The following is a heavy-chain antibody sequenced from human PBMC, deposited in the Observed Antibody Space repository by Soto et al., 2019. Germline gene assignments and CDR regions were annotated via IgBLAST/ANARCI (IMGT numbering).Heavy chain of an antibody. J-gene: IGHJ4*02. D-gene: IGHD3-10*01. Sequence: EVQLLESGGGLVQPGGSLRLSCAASGFTFSSYAMNWVLQAAWKGLAWVSAISGSGGSTYYADSVKGRFTISRDNSKNTLDLQMNSLRAEDTAVYYCAKVPQQFGPAPFDYWGQGTLVTVSS. CDR2: ISGSGGST. CDR3: AKVPQQFGPAPFDY. CDR1: GFTFSSYA. V-gene: IGHV3-23*01.